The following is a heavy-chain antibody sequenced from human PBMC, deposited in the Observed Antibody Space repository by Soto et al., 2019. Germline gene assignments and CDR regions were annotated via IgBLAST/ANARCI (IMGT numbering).Heavy chain of an antibody. Sequence: PSETLSLTCAVYGGSFSGYYWSWIRQPPGKGLEWIGEINHSGSTNYNPSLKSRVTISVDTSKNQFSLKLSSVTAADTAVYYCARGRGLSHFDYWGQGTLVTVSS. D-gene: IGHD3-10*01. CDR3: ARGRGLSHFDY. V-gene: IGHV4-34*01. J-gene: IGHJ4*02. CDR1: GGSFSGYY. CDR2: INHSGST.